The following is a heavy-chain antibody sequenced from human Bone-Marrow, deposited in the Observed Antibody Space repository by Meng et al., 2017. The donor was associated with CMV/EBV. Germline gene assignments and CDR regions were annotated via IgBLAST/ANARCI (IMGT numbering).Heavy chain of an antibody. J-gene: IGHJ4*02. Sequence: VQLVDSVGAVVPHGRSLCLSCARYGFSFSSYDMHWVRQAPGKGMEWVAVISYDGSNKYYADSVKGRFTISRDNSKNTLYLQMNSLRAEDTAVYYCARDRARTGFDYWGQGTLVTVSS. CDR3: ARDRARTGFDY. D-gene: IGHD1-14*01. CDR2: ISYDGSNK. V-gene: IGHV3-30-3*01. CDR1: GFSFSSYD.